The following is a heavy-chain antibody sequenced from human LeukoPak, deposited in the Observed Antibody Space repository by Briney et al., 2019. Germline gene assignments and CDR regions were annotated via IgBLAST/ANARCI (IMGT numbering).Heavy chain of an antibody. CDR2: IYYSGST. J-gene: IGHJ4*02. CDR1: GGSISSSY. V-gene: IGHV4-59*01. Sequence: SETLSLTCTVSGGSISSSYWSWIRQPPGKGLEWIGYIYYSGSTNCNPSLKSRVTMSVDTSKNQFSLNLSSVTAADTAVYYCARRGGSGWYFDYWGQGTLVTVSS. CDR3: ARRGGSGWYFDY. D-gene: IGHD6-19*01.